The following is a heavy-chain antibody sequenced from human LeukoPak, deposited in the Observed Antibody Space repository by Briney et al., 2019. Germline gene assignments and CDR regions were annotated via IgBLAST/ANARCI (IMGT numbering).Heavy chain of an antibody. CDR1: GGTFSSYA. V-gene: IGHV1-69*05. D-gene: IGHD3-9*01. J-gene: IGHJ4*02. CDR3: ARADQPFDWLFLPFDY. CDR2: IIPIFGTA. Sequence: SVKVSCKASGGTFSSYAISWVRQAPGQGLEWMGGIIPIFGTANYAQRFQGRVTITTDESTSTAYMELSSLRSEDTAVYYCARADQPFDWLFLPFDYWGQGTLVTVSS.